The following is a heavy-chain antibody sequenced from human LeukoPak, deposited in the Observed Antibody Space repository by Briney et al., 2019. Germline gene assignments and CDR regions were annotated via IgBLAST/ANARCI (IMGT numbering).Heavy chain of an antibody. CDR1: GGSISSSSDY. J-gene: IGHJ1*01. CDR3: ARDDVRGFS. CDR2: IFYSGST. Sequence: SETPALTCTVSGGSISSSSDYWGWIRQPPGKGLEWIGSIFYSGSTYYNPSLKSRVTISVDTSRNQFSLKLSSVTAADTAVYYCARDDVRGFSWGQGTLATVS. V-gene: IGHV4-39*02.